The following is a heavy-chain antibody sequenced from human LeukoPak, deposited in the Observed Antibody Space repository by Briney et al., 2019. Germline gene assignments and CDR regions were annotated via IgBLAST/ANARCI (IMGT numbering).Heavy chain of an antibody. CDR1: GFTFSSYS. CDR3: ARAYSSGWPDY. J-gene: IGHJ4*02. V-gene: IGHV3-21*01. CDR2: ISSSSYI. D-gene: IGHD6-19*01. Sequence: GGSLRLSCAASGFTFSSYSMNWVRQAPGKGLEWVSSISSSSYIYYADSVKGRFTISRDNAKNSLYLQMNSLRAEDTAVYYCARAYSSGWPDYWGQGTLVTVSS.